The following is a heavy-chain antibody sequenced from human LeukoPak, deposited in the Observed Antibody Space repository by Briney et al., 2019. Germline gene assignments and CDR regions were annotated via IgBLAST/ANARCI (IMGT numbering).Heavy chain of an antibody. CDR3: AKDQANYGGNSFDY. V-gene: IGHV3-23*01. CDR2: ISGSGGST. J-gene: IGHJ4*02. CDR1: AFTFSSYA. D-gene: IGHD4-23*01. Sequence: GGSLRLSCAASAFTFSSYAMSWVRQAPGKGLEWVSVISGSGGSTYYADSVKGRFTISRDNSQNTLYLQMNNLRVEDTAVYYCAKDQANYGGNSFDYWGQGTLVTVSS.